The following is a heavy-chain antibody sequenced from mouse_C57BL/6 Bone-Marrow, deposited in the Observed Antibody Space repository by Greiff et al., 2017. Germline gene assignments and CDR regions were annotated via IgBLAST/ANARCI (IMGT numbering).Heavy chain of an antibody. CDR1: GYTFTSYG. CDR3: ARTRLRYPYDY. V-gene: IGHV1-81*01. Sequence: VHLVESGAELARPGASVKLSCKASGYTFTSYGISWVKQRTGQGLEWIGEIYPRSGNTYYNEKFKGKATLTADKSSSTAYMELRSLTSEDSAVYFCARTRLRYPYDYWGQGTTLTVSS. J-gene: IGHJ2*01. D-gene: IGHD1-1*01. CDR2: IYPRSGNT.